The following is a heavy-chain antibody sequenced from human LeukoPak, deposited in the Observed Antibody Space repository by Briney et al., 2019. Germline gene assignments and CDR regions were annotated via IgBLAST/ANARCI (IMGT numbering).Heavy chain of an antibody. CDR1: GFSFSSYG. J-gene: IGHJ4*02. V-gene: IGHV3-30*02. Sequence: GGSLRLSCAASGFSFSSYGMHWVRQAPDKGLEWVAFIRYDGSNKYYADSVKGRFTISRDNSKDTLYLQMNSLRDEDTAVHYCAKIPSAVPGRGFDYWGQGTLVTVSS. D-gene: IGHD6-19*01. CDR2: IRYDGSNK. CDR3: AKIPSAVPGRGFDY.